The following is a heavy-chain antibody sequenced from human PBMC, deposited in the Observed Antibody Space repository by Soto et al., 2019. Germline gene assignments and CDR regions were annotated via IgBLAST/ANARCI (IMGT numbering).Heavy chain of an antibody. CDR2: FSYSGST. CDR3: ARCASGWAIDY. CDR1: GASISSSGYY. J-gene: IGHJ4*02. Sequence: SETLSLTCTVSGASISSSGYYWGWIRLPPGTGLEWIGSFSYSGSTYYNPSLKGRVTISVDTSKNQFSLKLSSVTAADTAVYYCARCASGWAIDYWGQGTLVTVPQ. D-gene: IGHD6-19*01. V-gene: IGHV4-39*01.